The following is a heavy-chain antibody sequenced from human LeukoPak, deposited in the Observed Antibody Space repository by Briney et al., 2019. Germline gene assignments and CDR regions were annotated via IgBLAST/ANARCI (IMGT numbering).Heavy chain of an antibody. CDR3: ARDLVTVTKGFDI. CDR2: ISYIGST. V-gene: IGHV4-59*11. Sequence: SETLSLTCAVSGDSFSSHYWTWIRQPPGKGLEWIGHISYIGSTNYNPSPKSRVTISIDTSKNQFSLKLSSVTAADTAVYYCARDLVTVTKGFDIWGQGTMVSVSS. CDR1: GDSFSSHY. D-gene: IGHD4-17*01. J-gene: IGHJ3*02.